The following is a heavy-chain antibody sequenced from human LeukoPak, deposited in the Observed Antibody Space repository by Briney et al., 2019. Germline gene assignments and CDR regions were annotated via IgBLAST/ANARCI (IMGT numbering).Heavy chain of an antibody. CDR2: IWYDGSNK. Sequence: GRSLRPSCAASGFTFSSYGMHWVRQAPGKGLEWVAVIWYDGSNKYYADSVKGRFTISRDNSKNTLYLQMNSLRAEDTAIFYCAKESPHFDYWGQGTPVTVSS. J-gene: IGHJ4*02. CDR1: GFTFSSYG. CDR3: AKESPHFDY. V-gene: IGHV3-33*06.